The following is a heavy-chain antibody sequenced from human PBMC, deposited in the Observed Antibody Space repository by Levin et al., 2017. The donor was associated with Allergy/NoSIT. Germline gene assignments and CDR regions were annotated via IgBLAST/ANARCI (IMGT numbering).Heavy chain of an antibody. V-gene: IGHV3-74*01. Sequence: GESLKISCAASGFTFSSYWMHWVRQAPGKGLVWVSRINSDGSSRGYADSVKGRFTISRDNAKNTLYLQMNSLRAEDTAVYYCARSYYDSSGYPYWGQGTLVTVSS. CDR2: INSDGSSR. D-gene: IGHD3-22*01. CDR3: ARSYYDSSGYPY. CDR1: GFTFSSYW. J-gene: IGHJ4*02.